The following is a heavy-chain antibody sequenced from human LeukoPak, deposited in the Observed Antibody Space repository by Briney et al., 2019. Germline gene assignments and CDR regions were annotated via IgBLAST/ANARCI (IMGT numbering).Heavy chain of an antibody. CDR1: GTSITWGYY. CDR2: VYYSGSS. D-gene: IGHD6-13*01. V-gene: IGHV4-38-2*02. CDR3: ARVYYSSSYDYWYFDL. J-gene: IGHJ2*01. Sequence: SETLSLTCSVSGTSITWGYYWGWIRQPPGKGLEWIASVYYSGSSDYNPSLKSRVTMSVDTSNNHFSLKLSSVTAADTAVYYCARVYYSSSYDYWYFDLWGRGTLVTVSS.